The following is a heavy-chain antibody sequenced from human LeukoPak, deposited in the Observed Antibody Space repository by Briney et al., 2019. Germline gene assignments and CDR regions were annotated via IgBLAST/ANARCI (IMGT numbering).Heavy chain of an antibody. CDR2: VSSDGGTT. Sequence: PGGSLRLSCSASGFTFSSYAMHWGRQAPGKGLDYVSAVSSDGGTTYYADSVKGRFTISRDNSKNTLYLQMNSLRAEDTAVYYCASSVVTGIYYFDYWGQGTLVTVSS. D-gene: IGHD2-21*02. CDR3: ASSVVTGIYYFDY. CDR1: GFTFSSYA. V-gene: IGHV3-64*04. J-gene: IGHJ4*02.